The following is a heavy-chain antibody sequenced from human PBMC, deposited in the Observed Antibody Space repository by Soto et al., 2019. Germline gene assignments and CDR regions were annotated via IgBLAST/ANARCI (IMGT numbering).Heavy chain of an antibody. J-gene: IGHJ4*02. CDR3: ARHYNTGAFFDY. CDR2: VSYSGSP. Sequence: QLQLQESGPGLVKSSETLSLTRSVSGASVSSSHYWGWIRQPPGKGLEWIGSVSYSGSPYYSPSFKSRITISVDTSNNQFSLRVRSVTATDTAVYFCARHYNTGAFFDYWGQGKLVTVSS. CDR1: GASVSSSHY. D-gene: IGHD1-20*01. V-gene: IGHV4-39*01.